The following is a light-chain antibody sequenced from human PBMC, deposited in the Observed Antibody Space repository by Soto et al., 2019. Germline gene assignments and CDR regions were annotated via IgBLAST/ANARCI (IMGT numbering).Light chain of an antibody. J-gene: IGKJ1*01. CDR3: MQALQIRT. CDR2: LGS. CDR1: QSLLHSNGYNY. Sequence: DIVMTQSPLSLPVTPGEPASISCRSSQSLLHSNGYNYLDWYVQKPGQSPQLLIYLGSSRASGAPARCSGSASGTDFTLKISRVEAEDVGVYYCMQALQIRTFGQGTKVEIK. V-gene: IGKV2-28*01.